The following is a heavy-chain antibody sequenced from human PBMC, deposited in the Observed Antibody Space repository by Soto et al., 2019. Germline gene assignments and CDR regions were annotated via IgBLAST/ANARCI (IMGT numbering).Heavy chain of an antibody. V-gene: IGHV4-38-2*01. CDR2: IFHGGNT. J-gene: IGHJ3*01. D-gene: IGHD2-15*01. CDR3: ARARWYDAFDV. Sequence: SETLSLTCAVSGFFISSGNYWGWIQKPPGKGLEWIGSIFHGGNTYYNPSLKSRVTISVDMSKNQFSLKLNSVTAADTAVYYCARARWYDAFDVWGQGTVVTVSS. CDR1: GFFISSGNY.